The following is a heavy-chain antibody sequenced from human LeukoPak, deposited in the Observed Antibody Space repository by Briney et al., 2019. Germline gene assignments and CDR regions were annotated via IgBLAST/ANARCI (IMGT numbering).Heavy chain of an antibody. CDR3: ARGPRVVVAATIDY. CDR2: MNPNSGNT. D-gene: IGHD2-15*01. CDR1: GYTFTSYD. V-gene: IGHV1-8*01. Sequence: GASVKVSCKASGYTFTSYDINWVRQATGQGLEWMGWMNPNSGNTGYAQKFQGRVTMTRNTSISTAYMELSSLRSEDTAVYYCARGPRVVVAATIDYWGQGTLVTVSS. J-gene: IGHJ4*02.